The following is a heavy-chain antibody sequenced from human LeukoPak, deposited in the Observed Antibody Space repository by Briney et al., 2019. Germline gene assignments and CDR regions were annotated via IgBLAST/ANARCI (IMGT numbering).Heavy chain of an antibody. D-gene: IGHD6-13*01. CDR2: INHSGRT. CDR1: GGSFSGYY. V-gene: IGHV4-34*01. Sequence: QPSETLSLTCAVYGGSFSGYYWSWIHQPPGKGLEWIGEINHSGRTNYNPSLKTRVTISVDTSKNQISLNLRSVTAAHTAVYYCARRGPMGAAASTGYFQPWGQGTLATVSS. J-gene: IGHJ1*01. CDR3: ARRGPMGAAASTGYFQP.